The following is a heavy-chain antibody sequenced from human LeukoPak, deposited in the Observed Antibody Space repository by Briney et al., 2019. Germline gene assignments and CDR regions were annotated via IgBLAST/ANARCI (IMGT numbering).Heavy chain of an antibody. Sequence: GGSLRLSCAASGFTFGTYAMHWVRQAPGKGLEWVAAISYDGSNKYYADSVKGRFTISRDNSKNTLYVQMNSLRAEDTAVYYCARGSRVSGYYYYYMDVWGKGTTVTVSS. J-gene: IGHJ6*03. D-gene: IGHD1-26*01. V-gene: IGHV3-30*01. CDR3: ARGSRVSGYYYYYMDV. CDR1: GFTFGTYA. CDR2: ISYDGSNK.